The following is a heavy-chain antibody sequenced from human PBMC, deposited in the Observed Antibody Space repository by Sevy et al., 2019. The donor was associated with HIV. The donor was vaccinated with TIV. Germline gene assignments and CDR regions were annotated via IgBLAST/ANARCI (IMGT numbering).Heavy chain of an antibody. Sequence: SQILSLTCAISGDSVSSNSVAWNWIRQSPSRGLEWLGRTYYRSKWYHDYAVSVESRITINPDTSKNQFSLQLNSVTPEDTAVYYCARAERLAFDYWGQGTLVTVSS. D-gene: IGHD1-26*01. CDR3: ARAERLAFDY. CDR1: GDSVSSNSVA. V-gene: IGHV6-1*01. CDR2: TYYRSKWYH. J-gene: IGHJ4*02.